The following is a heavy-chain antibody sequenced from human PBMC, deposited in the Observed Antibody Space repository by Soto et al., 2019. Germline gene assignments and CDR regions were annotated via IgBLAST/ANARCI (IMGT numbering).Heavy chain of an antibody. V-gene: IGHV2-5*02. J-gene: IGHJ6*02. CDR1: GFSLSTSGVG. CDR2: IYWDDDK. Sequence: QITLKESGPTLVKPTQTLTLTCTFSGFSLSTSGVGVGWIRQPPGKALEWVALIYWDDDKRYSPSLKSRLTTTRDTSKNQVVLTMTNMDPVDTATYYCAHRLLSGSYPPYHYYGMDVWGQGITVTVSS. D-gene: IGHD1-26*01. CDR3: AHRLLSGSYPPYHYYGMDV.